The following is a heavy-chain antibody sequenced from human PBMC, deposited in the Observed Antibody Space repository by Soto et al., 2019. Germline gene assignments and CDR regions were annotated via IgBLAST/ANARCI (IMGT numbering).Heavy chain of an antibody. V-gene: IGHV1-3*01. CDR3: ARPVYSSSWYNHLYYYYYMDV. D-gene: IGHD6-13*01. Sequence: ASVKVSCKASGYTFTSYAMHWVRQAPGQRLEWMGWINAGNGNTKYSQKFQGRVTITRDTSASTAYMELSSLRSEDTAVYYCARPVYSSSWYNHLYYYYYMDVWGKGTTVTVSS. CDR1: GYTFTSYA. CDR2: INAGNGNT. J-gene: IGHJ6*03.